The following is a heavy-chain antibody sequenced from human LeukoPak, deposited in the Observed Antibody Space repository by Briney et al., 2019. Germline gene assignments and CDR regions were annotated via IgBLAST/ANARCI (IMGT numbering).Heavy chain of an antibody. Sequence: ASVKVSCKASGYSFTTYALRWVRQAPGQRPEWMGWVTPGNGNTKYSQKFQGRVAITRDTTASTASLDLSSLRSEDTAVYYCAREAPSSTWSFDNWGQGTLVTVSS. V-gene: IGHV1-3*01. D-gene: IGHD6-13*01. CDR1: GYSFTTYA. CDR3: AREAPSSTWSFDN. CDR2: VTPGNGNT. J-gene: IGHJ4*02.